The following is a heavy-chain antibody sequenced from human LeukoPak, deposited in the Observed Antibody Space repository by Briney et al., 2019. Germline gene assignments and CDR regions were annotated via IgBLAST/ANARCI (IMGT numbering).Heavy chain of an antibody. D-gene: IGHD2-2*01. CDR2: IYYSGST. CDR1: GGSISSYY. Sequence: PSETLSLTYTVSGGSISSYYWSWIRQPPGKGLEWIGYIYYSGSTNYNPSLKSRVTISVDTSKNQFSLKLSSVTAADTAVYYCARVTQFSPFVVVPAANWYFDLGGRGTLVTVSS. V-gene: IGHV4-59*01. J-gene: IGHJ2*01. CDR3: ARVTQFSPFVVVPAANWYFDL.